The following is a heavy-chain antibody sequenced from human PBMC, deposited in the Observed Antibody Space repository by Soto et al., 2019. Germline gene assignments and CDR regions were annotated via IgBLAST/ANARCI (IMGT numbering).Heavy chain of an antibody. J-gene: IGHJ4*02. CDR3: AKDRNYPRDQFHY. D-gene: IGHD1-7*01. CDR2: ISANGQGI. V-gene: IGHV3-23*01. Sequence: GGSLRLSCAASGFTFSTYALSWVRQAPGKGLEWVSAISANGQGIYYADSVRGRFTISRDNSKNTIFLHMDSLRAEDTAVYYCAKDRNYPRDQFHYWGQGTLVTVPQ. CDR1: GFTFSTYA.